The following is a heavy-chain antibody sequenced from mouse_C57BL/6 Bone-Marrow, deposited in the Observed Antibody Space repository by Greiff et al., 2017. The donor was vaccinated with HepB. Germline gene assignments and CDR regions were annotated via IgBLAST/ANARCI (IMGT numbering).Heavy chain of an antibody. J-gene: IGHJ1*03. CDR2: INPNNGGT. CDR3: ARSYGSSYHWYFDV. Sequence: EVQLQQPGPELVKPGASVKISCKASGYTFTDYYMHWVKQSPGKSLEWIGDINPNNGGTNYNQKFKGKATLTVDKSSSTAYMELRSLTSEDTAVYYCARSYGSSYHWYFDVWGTGTTVTVSS. V-gene: IGHV1-18*01. D-gene: IGHD1-1*01. CDR1: GYTFTDYY.